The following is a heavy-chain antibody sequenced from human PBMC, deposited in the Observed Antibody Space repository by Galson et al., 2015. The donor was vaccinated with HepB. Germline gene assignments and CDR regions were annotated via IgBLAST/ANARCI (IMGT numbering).Heavy chain of an antibody. V-gene: IGHV1-69*04. D-gene: IGHD6-19*01. CDR3: AREADSSGWYGYFDY. CDR1: GCTFSSYA. Sequence: SVKVSCKASGCTFSSYAISWVRQAPGQGLEWMGRIIPILGIANYAQKVQGRVTITTDKSTSTAYMELSSLRSEDTAVYYCAREADSSGWYGYFDYWGQGTLVTVSS. CDR2: IIPILGIA. J-gene: IGHJ4*02.